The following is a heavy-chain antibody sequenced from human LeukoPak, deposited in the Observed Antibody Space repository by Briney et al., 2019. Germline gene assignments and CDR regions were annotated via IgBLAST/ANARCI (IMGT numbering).Heavy chain of an antibody. J-gene: IGHJ4*02. CDR1: GYSISTGYY. CDR3: ARRVAWEHLDGEDCFDY. CDR2: IYRSGNT. V-gene: IGHV4-38-2*01. Sequence: SETLSLTCAVSGYSISTGYYWGWIRQPPGKGLEWIGIIYRSGNTYYNPSLKSRLTISVDTSRNQFSLKLTSVTAADTAVYYCARRVAWEHLDGEDCFDYWGQGTLVTVSS. D-gene: IGHD1-1*01.